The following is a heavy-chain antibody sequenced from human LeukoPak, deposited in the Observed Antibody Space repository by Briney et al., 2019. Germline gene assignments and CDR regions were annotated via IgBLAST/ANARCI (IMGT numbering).Heavy chain of an antibody. CDR1: GGSISSGSYF. V-gene: IGHV4-61*02. D-gene: IGHD3-22*01. CDR2: INTSGST. Sequence: SETLSLTCTASGGSISSGSYFWSWIRQPAGKGLEWIGRINTSGSTNYNPSLKSRVTISVDTSKNQFSLKLISVTAADTAVYYCARERHYYDYSGILDYWGQGTLVTVSS. J-gene: IGHJ4*02. CDR3: ARERHYYDYSGILDY.